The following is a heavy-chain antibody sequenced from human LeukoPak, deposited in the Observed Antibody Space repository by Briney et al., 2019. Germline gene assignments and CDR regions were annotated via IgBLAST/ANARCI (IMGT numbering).Heavy chain of an antibody. CDR2: IYHSGST. V-gene: IGHV4-38-2*02. J-gene: IGHJ5*02. CDR1: GNSISSGDNY. CDR3: ARSWYESSGWSQSLNWFDP. D-gene: IGHD6-19*01. Sequence: PSETLSLTCTVSGNSISSGDNYWSWIRQPPGKGLEWLGSIYHSGSTYYNPSLRSRVTISVDTATNQFFLKLSSVSDADTAVYYCARSWYESSGWSQSLNWFDPWGQGTLVTVSS.